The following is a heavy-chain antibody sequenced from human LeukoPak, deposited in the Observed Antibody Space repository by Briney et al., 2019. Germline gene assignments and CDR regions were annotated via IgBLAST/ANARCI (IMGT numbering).Heavy chain of an antibody. V-gene: IGHV6-1*01. CDR2: AYYRSKWYT. CDR1: GDSVSRNTAA. D-gene: IGHD3-10*01. CDR3: ARVLWFGQLETFDY. Sequence: SQTLSLTCAISGDSVSRNTAAWNWIRQSPSSGLEWLGRAYYRSKWYTDYAESVKSRISINSDTSKNQFSLHLNSVTPEDTAVYYCARVLWFGQLETFDYWGQGTLVTVSS. J-gene: IGHJ4*02.